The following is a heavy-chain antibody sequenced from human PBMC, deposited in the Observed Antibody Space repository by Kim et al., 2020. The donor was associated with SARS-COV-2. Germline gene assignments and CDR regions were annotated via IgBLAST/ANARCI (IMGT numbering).Heavy chain of an antibody. CDR1: GGSISSSSYY. D-gene: IGHD5-18*01. CDR2: IYYSGST. CDR3: ARRPAGSPRTAMVTGWFDT. J-gene: IGHJ5*02. Sequence: SETLSLTCTVSGGSISSSSYYWGWIRQPPGKGLEWIGSIYYSGSTYYNPSLKSRVTISVDTSNNQFSLKLSSVTAADTAVYYCARRPAGSPRTAMVTGWFDTWGQGTLVTVSS. V-gene: IGHV4-39*01.